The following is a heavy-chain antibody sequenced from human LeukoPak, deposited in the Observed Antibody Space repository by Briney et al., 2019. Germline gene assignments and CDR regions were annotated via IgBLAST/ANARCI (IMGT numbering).Heavy chain of an antibody. CDR2: ISTSGNTR. CDR3: ARELSGTTSYYFDY. Sequence: SGGSLRLSCAASGFTFSSYEMNWVRQAPGKGLEWVSYISTSGNTRYYADSVKGRFTISRDNAKNSLYLQMNSLRVEDTAVYHCARELSGTTSYYFDYWGQGTLVTVSS. J-gene: IGHJ4*02. CDR1: GFTFSSYE. V-gene: IGHV3-48*03. D-gene: IGHD1-7*01.